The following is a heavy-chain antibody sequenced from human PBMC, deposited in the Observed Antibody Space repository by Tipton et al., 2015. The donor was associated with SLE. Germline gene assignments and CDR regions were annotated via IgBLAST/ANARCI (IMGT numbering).Heavy chain of an antibody. CDR3: ARGSGRYSSSWYFFYYYMDV. J-gene: IGHJ6*03. CDR1: GGSFSGYY. CDR2: INPSGNT. V-gene: IGHV4-34*01. D-gene: IGHD6-13*01. Sequence: TLSFTCAVYGGSFSGYYWSWIRQPPGKGLEWIGEINPSGNTNYNPSLKSRVTISVDTSKNQFSLKLNSVTAADTAVYYCARGSGRYSSSWYFFYYYMDVWGKGTTVTVSS.